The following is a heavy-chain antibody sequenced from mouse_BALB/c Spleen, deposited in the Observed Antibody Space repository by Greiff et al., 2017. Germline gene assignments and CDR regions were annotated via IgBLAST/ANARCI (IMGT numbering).Heavy chain of an antibody. D-gene: IGHD1-1*01. CDR2: ISYSGST. V-gene: IGHV3-2*02. Sequence: DVHLVESGPGLVKPSQSLSLTCTVTGYSITSDYAWNWIRQFPGNKLEWMGYISYSGSTSYNPSLKSRISITRDTSKNQFFLQLNSVTTEDTATYYCAIYYYGSSQFAYWGQGTLVTVSA. J-gene: IGHJ3*01. CDR1: GYSITSDYA. CDR3: AIYYYGSSQFAY.